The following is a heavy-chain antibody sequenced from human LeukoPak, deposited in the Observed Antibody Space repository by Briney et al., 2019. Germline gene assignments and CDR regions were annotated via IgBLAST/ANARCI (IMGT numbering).Heavy chain of an antibody. CDR1: GYTFTSYD. CDR2: MNPNSGNT. D-gene: IGHD3-10*01. Sequence: ASVKVSCNASGYTFTSYDINWVRQATGQGLEWMGWMNPNSGNTGYAQKFQGRVTMTRNTSISTAYMELSSLRSEDTAVYYCARGPHYYGSGSSDYWGQGTLVTVSS. J-gene: IGHJ4*02. V-gene: IGHV1-8*01. CDR3: ARGPHYYGSGSSDY.